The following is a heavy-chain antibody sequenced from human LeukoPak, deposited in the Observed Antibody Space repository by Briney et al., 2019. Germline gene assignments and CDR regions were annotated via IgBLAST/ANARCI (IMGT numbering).Heavy chain of an antibody. Sequence: GGSLRLSCAASGFTFTNYWMSWVRQAPGKGLEWVSSISSSSSYIYYADSVKGRFTISRDNAKNSLYLQMNSLRAEDTAVYYCARVRRSGSYVWWGQGTLVTVSS. D-gene: IGHD1-26*01. J-gene: IGHJ4*02. V-gene: IGHV3-21*01. CDR2: ISSSSSYI. CDR1: GFTFTNYW. CDR3: ARVRRSGSYVW.